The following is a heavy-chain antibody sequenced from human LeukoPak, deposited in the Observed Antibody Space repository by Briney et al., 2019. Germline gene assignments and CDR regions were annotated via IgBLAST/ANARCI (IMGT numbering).Heavy chain of an antibody. V-gene: IGHV3-74*01. CDR1: GFTFSIPW. Sequence: PGGSLRLSCAASGFTFSIPWMHWVLRVPGEGLVWVSRINVDGTSTRYADSVKGRFTISRDNAENTVFLQLDSLRAEDTGVYYCTTSRSGGNSGLPDYWGQGTLVTVSS. D-gene: IGHD4-23*01. J-gene: IGHJ4*02. CDR3: TTSRSGGNSGLPDY. CDR2: INVDGTST.